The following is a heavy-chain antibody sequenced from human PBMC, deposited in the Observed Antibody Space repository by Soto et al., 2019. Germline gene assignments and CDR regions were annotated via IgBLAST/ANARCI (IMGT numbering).Heavy chain of an antibody. D-gene: IGHD3-10*01. J-gene: IGHJ4*02. CDR3: ARGRPYYYGSGSYYTLDY. CDR2: ISSSSSYI. CDR1: GFTFSSYS. V-gene: IGHV3-21*01. Sequence: EVLLVESGGDLVEPGGSLRLSCAASGFTFSSYSMNWVRQAPGKGLEWVSSISSSSSYIYYADSVKGRFTISRDNAKNSLYLQMNSLRAEDTAVYYCARGRPYYYGSGSYYTLDYWGQGTLVTVSS.